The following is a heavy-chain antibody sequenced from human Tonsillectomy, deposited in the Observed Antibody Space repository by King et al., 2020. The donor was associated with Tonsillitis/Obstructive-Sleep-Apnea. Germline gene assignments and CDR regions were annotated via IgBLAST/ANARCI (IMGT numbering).Heavy chain of an antibody. CDR2: IYYSGST. J-gene: IGHJ4*02. V-gene: IGHV4-39*01. Sequence: PLQESGPGLVKPSETLSLTCTVSGGSISSSSYYWGWIRQPPGKGLEWIGSIYYSGSTYYNPSLKSRVTISVDTSKNQFSLKLSSVTAADTAVYYCATYYYGSGSYWIDYWGQGTLVTVSS. CDR3: ATYYYGSGSYWIDY. CDR1: GGSISSSSYY. D-gene: IGHD3-10*01.